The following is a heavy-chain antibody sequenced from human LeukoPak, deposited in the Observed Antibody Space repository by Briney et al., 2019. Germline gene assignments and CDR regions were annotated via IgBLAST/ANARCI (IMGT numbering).Heavy chain of an antibody. CDR2: IYPADSDT. V-gene: IGHV5-51*01. D-gene: IGHD3-22*01. CDR1: GYSFTSYW. Sequence: GESLKISCKGSGYSFTSYWIGWVRQMPGKGLQWMGIIYPADSDTQYSPSFQGQVTISADKSISTAYLQWSSLKASDTAMYYCARQSYDSSGYLDYWGQGTLVTVSS. J-gene: IGHJ4*02. CDR3: ARQSYDSSGYLDY.